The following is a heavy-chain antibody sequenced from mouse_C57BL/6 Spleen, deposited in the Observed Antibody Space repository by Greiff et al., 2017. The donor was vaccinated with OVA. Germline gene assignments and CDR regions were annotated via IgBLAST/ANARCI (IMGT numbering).Heavy chain of an antibody. CDR1: GFTFSDFY. J-gene: IGHJ4*01. Sequence: EVKLMESGGGLVQSGRSLRLSCATSGFTFSDFYMEWVRQAPGKGLEWIAASRNKANDYTTEYSASVKGRFIVSRDTSQSILYLQMNALRAEDTAIYYCARDARLRGAMDYWGQGTSVTVSS. V-gene: IGHV7-1*01. CDR2: SRNKANDYTT. CDR3: ARDARLRGAMDY. D-gene: IGHD1-1*01.